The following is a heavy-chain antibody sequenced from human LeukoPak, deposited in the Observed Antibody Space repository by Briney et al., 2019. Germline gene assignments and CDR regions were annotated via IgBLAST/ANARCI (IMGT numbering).Heavy chain of an antibody. D-gene: IGHD4-11*01. CDR3: AKSTVTSPDDYYYYYMDV. Sequence: GGSLRLSCAASGFTFSSYGMHWVRQAPGKGLEWVAFIRYDGSNKYYADSVKGRFTISRDNSKNTLYLQMNSLRAEDTAVYYCAKSTVTSPDDYYYYYMDVWGKGTTVTVSS. CDR2: IRYDGSNK. J-gene: IGHJ6*03. CDR1: GFTFSSYG. V-gene: IGHV3-30*02.